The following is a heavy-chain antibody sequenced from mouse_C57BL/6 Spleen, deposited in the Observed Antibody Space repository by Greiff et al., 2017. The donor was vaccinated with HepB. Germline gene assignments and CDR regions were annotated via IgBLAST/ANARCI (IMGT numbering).Heavy chain of an antibody. CDR2: IHPNSGST. Sequence: VQLQQPGAELVKPGASVKLSCKASGYTFTSYWMHWVKQRPGQGLEWIGMIHPNSGSTNYNEKFKSKATLTVDKSSSTAYMQLSSLTSEDSAVYYCARGKFITTVVAPFDYWGQGTTLTVSS. J-gene: IGHJ2*01. CDR3: ARGKFITTVVAPFDY. V-gene: IGHV1-64*01. D-gene: IGHD1-1*01. CDR1: GYTFTSYW.